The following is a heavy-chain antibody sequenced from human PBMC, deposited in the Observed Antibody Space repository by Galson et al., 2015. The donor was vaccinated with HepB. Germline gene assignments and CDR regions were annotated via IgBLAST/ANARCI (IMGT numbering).Heavy chain of an antibody. CDR1: GFTFSSYW. Sequence: SLRLSCAASGFTFSSYWMSWVRQAPGKRLEWVANIKQDGSEKYYVDSVKGRFTISRDNAKNSLYLQMNSLRAEDTAVYYCARDSTMVMSGGSCYDYWGQGTLVTVSS. V-gene: IGHV3-7*03. CDR3: ARDSTMVMSGGSCYDY. J-gene: IGHJ4*02. D-gene: IGHD2-15*01. CDR2: IKQDGSEK.